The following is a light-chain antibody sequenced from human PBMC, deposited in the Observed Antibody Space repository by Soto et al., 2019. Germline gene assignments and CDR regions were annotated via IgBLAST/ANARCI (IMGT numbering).Light chain of an antibody. J-gene: IGKJ1*01. CDR1: QSVSSSY. V-gene: IGKV3-20*01. CDR3: QQYCSSLTWT. CDR2: GAS. Sequence: EIVLTQSPGTLSLSPGERATLSCSASQSVSSSYLAWYQQKPGQAPRLLIYGASSRATGIPDRFSGSGSGTEFTLTISRLETEDFEVYYYQQYCSSLTWTFGQGTKVAI.